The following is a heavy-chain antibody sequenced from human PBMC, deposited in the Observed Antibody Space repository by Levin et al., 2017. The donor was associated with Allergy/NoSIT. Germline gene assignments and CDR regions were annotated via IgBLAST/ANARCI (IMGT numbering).Heavy chain of an antibody. Sequence: SETLSLTCAVYGGSFGGYYWSWIRQVPGKGLEWIGEIDQSGSTNYNPSLKSRVTVSEDTSKNQFSLKVTSVTAADTAVYYCARRGEVGYLHCSRTSCSGDYFDYWGQGTLVSVSS. V-gene: IGHV4-34*01. CDR2: IDQSGST. D-gene: IGHD2-2*01. CDR3: ARRGEVGYLHCSRTSCSGDYFDY. CDR1: GGSFGGYY. J-gene: IGHJ4*02.